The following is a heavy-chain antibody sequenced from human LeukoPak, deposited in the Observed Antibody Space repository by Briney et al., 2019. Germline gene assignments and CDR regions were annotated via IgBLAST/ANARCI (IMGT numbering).Heavy chain of an antibody. J-gene: IGHJ4*02. CDR3: ARDLSDSIWYNDY. D-gene: IGHD6-13*01. CDR1: GYTFTNYG. V-gene: IGHV1-18*01. CDR2: ISVYNGNA. Sequence: ASVKVSCKTSGYTFTNYGITWVRQGPGQGLEWMGWISVYNGNAKYAQKVQGRVTMTTDTSTSTAYMELRSLNSDDTAVYYCARDLSDSIWYNDYWGQGTLVTVSS.